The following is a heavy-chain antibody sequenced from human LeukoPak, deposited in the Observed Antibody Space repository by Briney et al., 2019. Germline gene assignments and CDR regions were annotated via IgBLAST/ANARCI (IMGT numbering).Heavy chain of an antibody. V-gene: IGHV1-69*05. D-gene: IGHD7-27*01. Sequence: GASVKVSCKASGGTFSSYAISWVRQAPGQGLEWMGGIIPIFGTANYAQKFQGRVTITTDESTSTAYMELSSLRSDDTAVYYCARDWETGEAWFDPWGQGTLVTVSS. J-gene: IGHJ5*02. CDR3: ARDWETGEAWFDP. CDR1: GGTFSSYA. CDR2: IIPIFGTA.